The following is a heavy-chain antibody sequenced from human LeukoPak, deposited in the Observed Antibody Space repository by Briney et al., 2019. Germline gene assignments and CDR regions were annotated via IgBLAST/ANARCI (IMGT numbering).Heavy chain of an antibody. J-gene: IGHJ4*02. CDR1: GFTFSSYS. CDR3: ARDATWELPFDY. D-gene: IGHD1-26*01. CDR2: ISSSSSYI. V-gene: IGHV3-21*01. Sequence: PGGSLRLSCAASGFTFSSYSMNWVRQAPGKGLEWVSSISSSSSYIYYADSVKGRFTISRDNAKNSLYLQMNSLRAEDTAVYYCARDATWELPFDYWGQGTLVTVSS.